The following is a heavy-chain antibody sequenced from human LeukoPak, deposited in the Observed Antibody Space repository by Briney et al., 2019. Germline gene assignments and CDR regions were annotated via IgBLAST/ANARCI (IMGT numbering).Heavy chain of an antibody. Sequence: SETLSLTCAVSGGSISSNNWWSWVRQPPGKGLEWIGEIYHGGSTNYNPSLKSRIAMSVDRSRNQFSLQLSSVTAADTAVYYCARDLWAALRFDPWGQGTLVTVSS. J-gene: IGHJ5*02. CDR3: ARDLWAALRFDP. V-gene: IGHV4-4*02. CDR1: GGSISSNNW. CDR2: IYHGGST. D-gene: IGHD6-6*01.